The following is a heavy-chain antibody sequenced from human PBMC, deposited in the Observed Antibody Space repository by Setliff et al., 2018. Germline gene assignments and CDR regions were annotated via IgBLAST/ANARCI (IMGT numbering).Heavy chain of an antibody. D-gene: IGHD6-19*01. CDR1: GGFTSSFY. V-gene: IGHV4-59*12. CDR3: ARGPDLTAVGATYFYGMDV. CDR2: VDHSGST. Sequence: SETLSLTCTISGGFTSSFYWSWIRQAPGKGLEWIGYVDHSGSTNFSPSLKSRGTISVDTTKNQFSLQLNSVTAADTAVYYCARGPDLTAVGATYFYGMDVWGQGATVTVSS. J-gene: IGHJ6*02.